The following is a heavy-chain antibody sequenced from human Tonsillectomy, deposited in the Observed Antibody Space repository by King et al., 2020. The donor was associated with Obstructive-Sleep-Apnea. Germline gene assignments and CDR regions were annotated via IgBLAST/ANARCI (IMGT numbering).Heavy chain of an antibody. V-gene: IGHV3-53*04. CDR3: AGSEGGWYFFDY. CDR2: IYSGGRT. Sequence: VQLVESGGGLVQPGGSLRLSCAASGFTVSSSYMTWVRQSPGKGLEWVSVIYSGGRTYYTDSVKGRFTISRHNSKNTLYLQMNSLRAEDTGVYYCAGSEGGWYFFDYWGQGSLVTVSS. CDR1: GFTVSSSY. J-gene: IGHJ4*02. D-gene: IGHD6-19*01.